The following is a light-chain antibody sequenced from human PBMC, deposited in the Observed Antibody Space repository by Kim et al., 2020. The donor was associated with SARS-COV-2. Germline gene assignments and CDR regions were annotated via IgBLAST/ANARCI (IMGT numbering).Light chain of an antibody. V-gene: IGKV3-11*01. Sequence: VSPGDVATLSCTASQSVDSHLAWYQQKPGQGPRLLIYDAANRATGIPARCSGSGSGTDFSLSISSLEPEDFAVYYCQQRTSWPLTFGGGTKVDIK. CDR1: QSVDSH. CDR3: QQRTSWPLT. J-gene: IGKJ4*01. CDR2: DAA.